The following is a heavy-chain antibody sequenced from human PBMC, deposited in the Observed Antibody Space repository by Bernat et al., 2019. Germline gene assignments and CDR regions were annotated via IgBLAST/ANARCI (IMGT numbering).Heavy chain of an antibody. D-gene: IGHD3-16*01. CDR2: ISYDGSNK. CDR3: AWDRAPYDYDAFDI. Sequence: QVQLVESGGGVVQPGRSLRLSCAASGFTFSSYAMHWVRQAPGKGLEWVAVISYDGSNKYYADSVKGRFTISRDNSKNTLYLQMNSLRAEDTAVYYCAWDRAPYDYDAFDIWGQGTMVTVSS. J-gene: IGHJ3*02. V-gene: IGHV3-30*01. CDR1: GFTFSSYA.